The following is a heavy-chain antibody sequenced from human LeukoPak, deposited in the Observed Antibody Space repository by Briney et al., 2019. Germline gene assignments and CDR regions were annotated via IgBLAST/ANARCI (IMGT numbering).Heavy chain of an antibody. CDR3: ARSRGYSGYPGLFDY. Sequence: SQTLSFTCAVSGGSISSGGYSWSWIRQPPGKGLEWIGYIYHSGSTYYNPSLKSRVTISVDRSKNQFSLKLSSVTAAGTAVYYCARSRGYSGYPGLFDYWGQGTLVTVSS. CDR1: GGSISSGGYS. CDR2: IYHSGST. J-gene: IGHJ4*02. V-gene: IGHV4-30-2*01. D-gene: IGHD5-12*01.